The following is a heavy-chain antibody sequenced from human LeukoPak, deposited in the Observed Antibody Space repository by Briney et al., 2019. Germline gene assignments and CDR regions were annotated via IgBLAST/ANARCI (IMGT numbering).Heavy chain of an antibody. CDR3: ARPLTAVTKTYYYYGLDV. V-gene: IGHV1-2*02. CDR2: INPNSGGT. Sequence: ASVKVSCKASGYTFTDYYMHWVRQAPGQGLEWTGWINPNSGGTHYAQKFQGRVTMTRDTSIGTGYVELSRLRSDDTAVYYCARPLTAVTKTYYYYGLDVWGQGTAVTVSS. CDR1: GYTFTDYY. J-gene: IGHJ6*02. D-gene: IGHD4-11*01.